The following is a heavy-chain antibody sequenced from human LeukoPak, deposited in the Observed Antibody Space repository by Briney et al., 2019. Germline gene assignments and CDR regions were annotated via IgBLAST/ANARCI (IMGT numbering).Heavy chain of an antibody. Sequence: PGGSLRLSCAASGFTFDDYGMSWVRQAPGKGLEWVSGINWNGGSTGYADSVKGRFTISRDNAKNSLYLQMNSLRADDTAVYYCARERFHGSGAPKYDCWGQGTLVTVSS. CDR3: ARERFHGSGAPKYDC. CDR1: GFTFDDYG. CDR2: INWNGGST. J-gene: IGHJ4*02. D-gene: IGHD3-10*01. V-gene: IGHV3-20*04.